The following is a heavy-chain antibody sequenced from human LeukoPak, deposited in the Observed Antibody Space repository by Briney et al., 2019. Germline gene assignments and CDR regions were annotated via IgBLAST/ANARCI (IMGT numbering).Heavy chain of an antibody. CDR2: VSGYNGGT. V-gene: IGHV1-18*01. CDR3: AKDIHPGLDSGASCCFDY. J-gene: IGHJ4*02. D-gene: IGHD3-22*01. Sequence: ASVKVSCKTSGYTFSRHGITWVRQAPGQGPEWMGWVSGYNGGTNYAKSVRGRVTMTTDTSTNTAYMELRSLRSEDTAVYYCAKDIHPGLDSGASCCFDYWGQGTPVTVSS. CDR1: GYTFSRHG.